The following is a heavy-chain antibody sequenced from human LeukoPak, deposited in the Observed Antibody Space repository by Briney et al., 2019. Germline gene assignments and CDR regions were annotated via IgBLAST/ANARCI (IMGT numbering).Heavy chain of an antibody. J-gene: IGHJ4*02. V-gene: IGHV1-18*01. Sequence: GASGKVSCKASGYTFTTYGISWVRQAPGQGLEWMGWISGYNGNTNYAQKFQGRISMTTETSTSTAYMELRSLRSDETAVYYCARSDISIVRGAMVWGQGTLVIVSS. CDR3: ARSDISIVRGAMV. D-gene: IGHD3-10*01. CDR2: ISGYNGNT. CDR1: GYTFTTYG.